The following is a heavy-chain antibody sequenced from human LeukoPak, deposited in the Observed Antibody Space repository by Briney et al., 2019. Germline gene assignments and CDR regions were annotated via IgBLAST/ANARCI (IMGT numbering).Heavy chain of an antibody. CDR2: ISGSGGST. CDR1: GFTFSSYG. V-gene: IGHV3-23*01. J-gene: IGHJ4*02. CDR3: AKDRVVSSTWYREGYFDY. Sequence: PGGSLRLSCAASGFTFSSYGMSWVRQAPGKGLEWVSAISGSGGSTYYTDSVKGRFTISRDNSKNTLYLQMNSLRAEDTAVYYCAKDRVVSSTWYREGYFDYWGQGTLVTVSS. D-gene: IGHD6-13*01.